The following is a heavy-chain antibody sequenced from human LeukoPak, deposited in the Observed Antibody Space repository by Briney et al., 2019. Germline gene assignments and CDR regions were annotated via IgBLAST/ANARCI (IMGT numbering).Heavy chain of an antibody. V-gene: IGHV4-61*01. Sequence: TSETLSLTCTVSGGSISSGSYYWSWIRQPPGKGLEWIGYIYYSGSTNYNPSLKSRVTISVDTSKNQFSLKLSSVTAADTAVYYCARVGLDGLTYLFDPWGQGTLVTVSS. CDR1: GGSISSGSYY. J-gene: IGHJ5*02. D-gene: IGHD2-2*01. CDR2: IYYSGST. CDR3: ARVGLDGLTYLFDP.